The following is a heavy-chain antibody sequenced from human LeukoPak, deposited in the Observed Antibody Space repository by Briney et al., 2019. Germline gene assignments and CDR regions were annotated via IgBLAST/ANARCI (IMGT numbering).Heavy chain of an antibody. V-gene: IGHV3-21*01. J-gene: IGHJ4*02. CDR2: ISSRSSHI. CDR3: ARDHVAEGVFDY. D-gene: IGHD6-13*01. Sequence: GGSLRLSCAASGFTFSSYSMNWVRQAPGKGLEWVSSISSRSSHIYYADSVKGRFTISRDNAKNPLSLQMNSLRAEDTAVYYCARDHVAEGVFDYWGQGTLVTVSS. CDR1: GFTFSSYS.